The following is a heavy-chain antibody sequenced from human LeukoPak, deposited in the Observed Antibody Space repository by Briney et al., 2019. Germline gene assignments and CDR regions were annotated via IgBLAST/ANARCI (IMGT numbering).Heavy chain of an antibody. J-gene: IGHJ3*02. D-gene: IGHD2-21*02. CDR3: AKVDSPYEGGGDWSAFDI. V-gene: IGHV3-23*01. CDR1: GFTFSSYA. CDR2: ISGSGGST. Sequence: PGGSLRLSCAASGFTFSSYAMSWVRQAPGKGLEWVSAISGSGGSTYYADSVKGRFTISRDNSKNTLYLQMNSLRAEDTAVYYCAKVDSPYEGGGDWSAFDIWGQGTMVTVSS.